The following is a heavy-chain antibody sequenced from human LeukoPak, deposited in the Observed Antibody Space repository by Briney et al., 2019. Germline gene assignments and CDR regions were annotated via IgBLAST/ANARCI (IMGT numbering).Heavy chain of an antibody. CDR1: GGSFSGYY. D-gene: IGHD6-13*01. CDR3: ARGRTHISGYSSSWYYFDY. J-gene: IGHJ4*02. V-gene: IGHV4-34*01. Sequence: SETLSLTCAVYGGSFSGYYWSWIRQPPGKGLEWIGEINHSGSTNYNPSLKGRVTISVDTSKNQFSLKLSSVTAADTAVYYCARGRTHISGYSSSWYYFDYWGQGTLVTVSS. CDR2: INHSGST.